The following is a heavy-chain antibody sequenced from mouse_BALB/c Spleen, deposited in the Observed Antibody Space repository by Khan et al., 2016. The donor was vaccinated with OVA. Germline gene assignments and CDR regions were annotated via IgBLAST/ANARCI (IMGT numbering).Heavy chain of an antibody. Sequence: QMQLEESGAELVRPGTSVKVSCKASGYAFTNYLIEWVKQRPGQGLEWIGVINPGSGGTNYNEKFKGKATLTADKSSSTAYTQLGSLTSDVSAVYCCTRGGFGGFAYWGQGTLVTVSA. CDR2: INPGSGGT. J-gene: IGHJ3*01. CDR1: GYAFTNYL. V-gene: IGHV1-54*01. D-gene: IGHD3-1*01. CDR3: TRGGFGGFAY.